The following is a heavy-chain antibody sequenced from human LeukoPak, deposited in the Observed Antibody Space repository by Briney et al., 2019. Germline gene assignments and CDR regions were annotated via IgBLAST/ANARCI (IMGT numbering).Heavy chain of an antibody. J-gene: IGHJ4*02. CDR3: AKSDHSKTYYFDY. Sequence: SETLSLTCTVSGGSINSPTYYWGWIRQPPGKGLEWIGSIHYNGSTYYNPSLRSRVSVSVDTSKNEFSLKLYSVTAADTAVYHCAKSDHSKTYYFDYWGQGTLVTVSS. CDR1: GGSINSPTYY. D-gene: IGHD4-11*01. CDR2: IHYNGST. V-gene: IGHV4-39*01.